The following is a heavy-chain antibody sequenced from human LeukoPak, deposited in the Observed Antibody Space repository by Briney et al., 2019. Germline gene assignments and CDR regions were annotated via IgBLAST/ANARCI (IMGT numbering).Heavy chain of an antibody. Sequence: EASVKVSCKVSGYTLTEVSMHWVRQAPGKGLEWMGGFDPEDGETIYAQKFQGRVTMTEDTSTDTAYMELSSLRSEDTAVYYCANSTYYDFWSGTLFNWFDPWGQGTLVTVSS. CDR1: GYTLTEVS. CDR2: FDPEDGET. J-gene: IGHJ5*02. CDR3: ANSTYYDFWSGTLFNWFDP. D-gene: IGHD3-3*01. V-gene: IGHV1-24*01.